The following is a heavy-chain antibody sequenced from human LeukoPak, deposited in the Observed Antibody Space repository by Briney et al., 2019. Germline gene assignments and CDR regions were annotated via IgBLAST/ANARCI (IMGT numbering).Heavy chain of an antibody. Sequence: PGETLSLTCAVSGVSISSYYWSWIRQPPGKGLEWIGYISYNGSTNYYPSLKSRVTISVDTSKNPFSQKLSSVTAADTAVYYWARAQSIAASLTGYDKSMGAFDIWGQGTMVTVSS. D-gene: IGHD3-9*01. V-gene: IGHV4-59*01. CDR3: ARAQSIAASLTGYDKSMGAFDI. CDR1: GVSISSYY. J-gene: IGHJ3*02. CDR2: ISYNGST.